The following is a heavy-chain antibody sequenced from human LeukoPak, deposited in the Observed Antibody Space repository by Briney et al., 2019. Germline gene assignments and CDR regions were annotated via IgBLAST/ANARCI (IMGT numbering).Heavy chain of an antibody. V-gene: IGHV1-69*13. Sequence: ASVKVSCKDSRKTFSSYAINWVRQAPGQGNEWMGGIIPIFGTANYAQKFQGRVTITADESTSTAYMELSGLRSEDTAVYYCARGVVPAAHTGNWFDPWGQGTLVTVSS. CDR1: RKTFSSYA. D-gene: IGHD2-2*01. CDR2: IIPIFGTA. CDR3: ARGVVPAAHTGNWFDP. J-gene: IGHJ5*02.